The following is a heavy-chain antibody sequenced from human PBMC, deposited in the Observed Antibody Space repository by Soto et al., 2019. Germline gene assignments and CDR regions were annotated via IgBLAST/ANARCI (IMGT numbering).Heavy chain of an antibody. V-gene: IGHV3-23*01. Sequence: GGSLRLSCAASGFTFSNYAMTWIRQAPGKGLEWVSAISGSGGSTYYADSVKGRFTISRDNSKNTLYLQMNSLRAEDTAVYYCAKHGYGSGSYSVPDIWGQGTMVTVSS. CDR3: AKHGYGSGSYSVPDI. CDR2: ISGSGGST. CDR1: GFTFSNYA. J-gene: IGHJ3*02. D-gene: IGHD3-10*01.